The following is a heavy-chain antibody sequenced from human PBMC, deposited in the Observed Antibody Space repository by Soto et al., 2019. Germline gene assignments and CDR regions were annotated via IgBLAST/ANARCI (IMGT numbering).Heavy chain of an antibody. CDR2: IWYDGSNK. CDR1: GFTFSSYG. J-gene: IGHJ3*02. V-gene: IGHV3-33*01. CDR3: ARESYPDKAFYI. Sequence: QVQLVESGGGVVQPGRSLRLSCAASGFTFSSYGMHWVRQAPGKGLEWVAVIWYDGSNKYYADSVKGRFTISRDNSKNTLYLQMNSLRAEDTAVYYCARESYPDKAFYIWGQGTMVTVSS.